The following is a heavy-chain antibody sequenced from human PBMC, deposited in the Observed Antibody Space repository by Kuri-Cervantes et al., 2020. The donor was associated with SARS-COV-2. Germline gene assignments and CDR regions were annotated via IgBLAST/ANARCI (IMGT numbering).Heavy chain of an antibody. D-gene: IGHD3-10*01. V-gene: IGHV3-7*01. CDR3: ARDPSDLWFGEFNYGMDV. CDR1: GYSFTSYW. Sequence: GESLKISCKGSGYSFTSYWIGWVRQAPGKGLEWVANIKQDGSEKYYVDSVKGRFTISRDNAKNSLYLQMNSLRAEDTAVYYCARDPSDLWFGEFNYGMDVWGQGTTVTVSS. J-gene: IGHJ6*02. CDR2: IKQDGSEK.